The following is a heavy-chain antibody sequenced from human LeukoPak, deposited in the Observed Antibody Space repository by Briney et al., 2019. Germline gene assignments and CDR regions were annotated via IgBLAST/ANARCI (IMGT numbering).Heavy chain of an antibody. CDR2: IYSGGST. CDR1: GITVSSNY. J-gene: IGHJ4*02. Sequence: GGSLRLSCAASGITVSSNYMSWVRQAPGKGLEWDSVIYSGGSTYYADSVKGRFTISRDNSKNTLYLQMNSLRAEDTAVYYCARDPHRSKGGLGELWNWGQGTLVTVSS. D-gene: IGHD3-10*01. V-gene: IGHV3-53*01. CDR3: ARDPHRSKGGLGELWN.